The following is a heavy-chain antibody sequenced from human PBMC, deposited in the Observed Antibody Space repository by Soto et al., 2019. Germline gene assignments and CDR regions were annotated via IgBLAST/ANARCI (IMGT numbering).Heavy chain of an antibody. J-gene: IGHJ4*02. Sequence: EVQLLESGGDLVQPGGSLRLSCTTSGFRFSDSAMDWVRQAPGKGLEWVSSIGFTTTYYADSVKGRFIITRTNPKNTVYLKMNNRRVEDTAVYYCAMLPTFMVRTPVDHWGQGTPVIVSS. CDR2: IGFTTT. D-gene: IGHD3-10*01. CDR1: GFRFSDSA. CDR3: AMLPTFMVRTPVDH. V-gene: IGHV3-23*01.